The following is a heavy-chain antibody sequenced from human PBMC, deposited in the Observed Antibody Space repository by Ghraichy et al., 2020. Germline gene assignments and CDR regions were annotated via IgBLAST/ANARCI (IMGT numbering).Heavy chain of an antibody. Sequence: SETLSLTCTVSGGSISSYYWSWIRQPPGKGLEWIGYIYYSGSTNYNPSLKSRVTISVDTSKNQFSLKLSSVTAADTAVYYCARLGPGGYYDSSGRDIDYWGQGTLVTVSS. D-gene: IGHD3-22*01. V-gene: IGHV4-59*08. CDR1: GGSISSYY. CDR2: IYYSGST. CDR3: ARLGPGGYYDSSGRDIDY. J-gene: IGHJ4*02.